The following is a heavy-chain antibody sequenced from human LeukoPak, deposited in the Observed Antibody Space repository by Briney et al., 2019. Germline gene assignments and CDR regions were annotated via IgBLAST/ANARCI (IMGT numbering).Heavy chain of an antibody. J-gene: IGHJ4*02. CDR2: IKQDGSEK. Sequence: PGGSLRLSCAASGFTFSTHWMSWVRQAPGKGLEWVANIKQDGSEKSYVDSVKGRFTISRDNAKKSLYLQMNRLRAENTAVYYCARGRWLDCWGQGTLVTVSS. D-gene: IGHD4-23*01. V-gene: IGHV3-7*01. CDR3: ARGRWLDC. CDR1: GFTFSTHW.